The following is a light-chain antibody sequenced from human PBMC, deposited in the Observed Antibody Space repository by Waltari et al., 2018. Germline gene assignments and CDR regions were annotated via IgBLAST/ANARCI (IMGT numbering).Light chain of an antibody. CDR3: QQANSFPIT. J-gene: IGKJ3*01. V-gene: IGKV1-12*01. Sequence: DIQMTQSPSSVSASVGDKVTFTCGASQGITKWLAWYQQKPGRAPKLLISGASTLHSGVSPRFSGSGSGTEFTLTISDLQPEDVAIYYCQQANSFPITFGPGTRVDLK. CDR1: QGITKW. CDR2: GAS.